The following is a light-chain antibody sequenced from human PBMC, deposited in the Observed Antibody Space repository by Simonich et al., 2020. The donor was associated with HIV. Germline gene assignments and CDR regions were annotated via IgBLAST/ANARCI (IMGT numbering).Light chain of an antibody. CDR2: WAS. Sequence: DIVMTQSPDPLAVSLGERATINCKSSQSVLYSSNNKNYLAWYQQKPGQHPKLLIYWASTRESGVPDRFSGSGSGTDFTLTISSLQAEDVAVYYCQQYYSTPPLYTFGQGTKLEIK. CDR3: QQYYSTPPLYT. CDR1: QSVLYSSNNKNY. V-gene: IGKV4-1*01. J-gene: IGKJ2*01.